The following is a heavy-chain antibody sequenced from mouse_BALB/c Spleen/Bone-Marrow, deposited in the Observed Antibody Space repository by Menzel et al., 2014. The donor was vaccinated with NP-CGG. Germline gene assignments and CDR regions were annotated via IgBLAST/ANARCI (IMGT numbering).Heavy chain of an antibody. Sequence: EVQLQQSGGGLVQPGGSRKLSCAASGFTFSSFGMHWVRPAPEKGLEWVAYISSGSSTIYYADTVKGRFTISRDNPKNHLLLQKARLRSEDTAMEYRSRSSITTASDYLGYRGQGTTPPGSP. V-gene: IGHV5-17*02. J-gene: IGHJ2*01. CDR2: ISSGSSTI. CDR1: GFTFSSFG. D-gene: IGHD1-2*01. CDR3: SRSSITTASDYLGY.